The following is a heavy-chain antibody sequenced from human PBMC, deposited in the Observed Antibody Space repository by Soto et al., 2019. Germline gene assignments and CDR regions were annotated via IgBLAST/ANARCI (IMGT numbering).Heavy chain of an antibody. V-gene: IGHV4-59*08. J-gene: IGHJ3*01. CDR2: IFHTGTT. Sequence: AETLSLTCTVSGSSITKYYYSWIRQPPGKGLEWIGYIFHTGTTSYNPSLKSRVTLSVDTSQSQFCLKLKSVTAADTAVYYCTTEGYDNSGSLAFDVWGPGTLVTVSS. D-gene: IGHD3-22*01. CDR3: TTEGYDNSGSLAFDV. CDR1: GSSITKYY.